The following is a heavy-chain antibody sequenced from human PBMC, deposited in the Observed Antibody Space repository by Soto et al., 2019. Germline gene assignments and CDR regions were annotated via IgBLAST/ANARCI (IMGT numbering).Heavy chain of an antibody. V-gene: IGHV4-39*01. CDR3: ARLLPSITIFGVTYYYYMDV. J-gene: IGHJ6*03. CDR1: GGSISSSSYY. CDR2: IYYSGST. Sequence: SETLSLTCTVSGGSISSSSYYWGWIRQPPGKGLEGIGGIYYSGSTYYNPSLKSRVTISVDTSKNQFSLKLSSVTAADTAVYYYARLLPSITIFGVTYYYYMDVWGKGTTVTVS. D-gene: IGHD3-3*01.